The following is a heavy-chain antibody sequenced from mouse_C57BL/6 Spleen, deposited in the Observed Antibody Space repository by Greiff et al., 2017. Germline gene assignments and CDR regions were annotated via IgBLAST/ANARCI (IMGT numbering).Heavy chain of an antibody. CDR2: IDPSDSYT. J-gene: IGHJ4*01. Sequence: VQLQQPGAELVMPGASVKLSCKASGYTFTSYWMHWVNQRPGQGLEWIGEIDPSDSYTNYNQKFKGKSTLTVDKSSSTAYMQLSSLTSEDSAVYYCARRGYYGSLYYAMDYWGQGTSVTVSS. V-gene: IGHV1-69*01. D-gene: IGHD1-1*01. CDR3: ARRGYYGSLYYAMDY. CDR1: GYTFTSYW.